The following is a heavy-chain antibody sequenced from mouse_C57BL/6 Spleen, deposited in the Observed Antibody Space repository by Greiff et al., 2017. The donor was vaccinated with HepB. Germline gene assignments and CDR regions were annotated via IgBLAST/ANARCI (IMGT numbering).Heavy chain of an antibody. D-gene: IGHD4-1*01. J-gene: IGHJ4*01. CDR1: GYTFTSYW. CDR3: ASKLGRGAMDY. CDR2: IHPNSGST. V-gene: IGHV1-64*01. Sequence: VQLQQPGAELVKPGASVKLSCKASGYTFTSYWMHWVKQRPVQGLEWIGMIHPNSGSTNYNEKFKSKATLTVDKSSSTAYMQLSSLTSEDSAVYYCASKLGRGAMDYWGQGTSVTVSS.